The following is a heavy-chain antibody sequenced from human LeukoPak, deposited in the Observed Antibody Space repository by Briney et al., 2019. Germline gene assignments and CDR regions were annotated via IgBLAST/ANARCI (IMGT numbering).Heavy chain of an antibody. Sequence: PGGSLRLSCVASEFTFSSYAMNWVRQAPGKGLEWVSVVSGSGGTTYYADSVKGRFTISRDNSKNTLYLQMNNLGAEDTAIYYCAKGRPASFSSRHYNAMDVWGQGTTVAVSS. CDR3: AKGRPASFSSRHYNAMDV. CDR2: VSGSGGTT. V-gene: IGHV3-23*01. J-gene: IGHJ6*02. CDR1: EFTFSSYA. D-gene: IGHD2-2*01.